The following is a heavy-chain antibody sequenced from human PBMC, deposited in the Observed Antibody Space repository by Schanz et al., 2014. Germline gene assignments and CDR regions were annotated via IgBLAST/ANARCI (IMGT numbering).Heavy chain of an antibody. D-gene: IGHD3-3*01. Sequence: QVQLVQSGAEVKKPGSSVTVSCKASGDTLSSYGISWVRQAPGQGLEWMGRIIPNLGSANYAQKFQGRVTITADKSTSTAYMELISLTSEDTAVYYCARDDRFVEWSLLGSWGQGTLVTVSS. CDR1: GDTLSSYG. J-gene: IGHJ5*02. V-gene: IGHV1-69*04. CDR2: IIPNLGSA. CDR3: ARDDRFVEWSLLGS.